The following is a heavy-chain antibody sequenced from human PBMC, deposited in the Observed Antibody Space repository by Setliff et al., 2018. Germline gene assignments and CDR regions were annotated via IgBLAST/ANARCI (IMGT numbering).Heavy chain of an antibody. D-gene: IGHD6-19*01. CDR1: GYSVNTGY. V-gene: IGHV4-38-2*01. J-gene: IGHJ4*02. CDR2: IYYTGNT. Sequence: PLETLSLTCVVAGYSVNTGYWAWIRQSPGKGLEWLGTIYYTGNTYYNPSLKSRLTLSLDSSKNQFSLKLNSVPAADTAVYYCARSRAGTSYFEYWGQGTLVTVSS. CDR3: ARSRAGTSYFEY.